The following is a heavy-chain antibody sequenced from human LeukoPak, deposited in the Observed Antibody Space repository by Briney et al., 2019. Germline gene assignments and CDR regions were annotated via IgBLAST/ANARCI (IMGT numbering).Heavy chain of an antibody. J-gene: IGHJ6*03. CDR2: IIPIFGTA. CDR1: GGTFSSYA. V-gene: IGHV1-69*13. Sequence: SVKVSCKASGGTFSSYAISWVRQAPGQGLGWMGGIIPIFGTANYAQKFQGRVTITADESTSTAYMELSSLRSEDTAVYYCAIWSLSEKYSRQYYYMDVWGKGTTVTISS. CDR3: AIWSLSEKYSRQYYYMDV. D-gene: IGHD4-11*01.